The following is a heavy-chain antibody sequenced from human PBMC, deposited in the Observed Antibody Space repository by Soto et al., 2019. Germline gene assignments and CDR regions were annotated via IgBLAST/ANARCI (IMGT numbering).Heavy chain of an antibody. V-gene: IGHV3-21*06. CDR2: ISSTTNYI. CDR1: GFTFTRYS. Sequence: GSPRLSCAASGFTFTRYSMNWVRQAPGKGLEWVSSISSTTNYIYYGDSMKGRFTISRDNAKNSLYLEMNSLRAEDTAVYYCARESEDLTSNFDYWGQGTLVTVSS. J-gene: IGHJ4*02. CDR3: ARESEDLTSNFDY.